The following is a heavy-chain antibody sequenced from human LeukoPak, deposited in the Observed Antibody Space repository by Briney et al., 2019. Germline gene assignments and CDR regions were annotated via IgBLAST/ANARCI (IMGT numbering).Heavy chain of an antibody. V-gene: IGHV3-33*05. Sequence: GGSLRLSCAASGFTFSSYGMHWVRQAPGKGLEWVAVISYDGSNKYYADSVKGRFTISRDNSKNTLYLQMNSLRAEDTAVYYCARAGDWDDAFDIWGQGTMVTVSS. D-gene: IGHD3/OR15-3a*01. CDR1: GFTFSSYG. J-gene: IGHJ3*02. CDR2: ISYDGSNK. CDR3: ARAGDWDDAFDI.